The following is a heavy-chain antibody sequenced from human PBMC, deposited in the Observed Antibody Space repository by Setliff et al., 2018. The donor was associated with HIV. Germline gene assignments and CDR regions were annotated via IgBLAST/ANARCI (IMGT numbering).Heavy chain of an antibody. CDR2: ITSDGSNE. Sequence: GGSLRLSCAASGFIFSNYAMQWVRQAPGKGLEWVAAITSDGSNEYYADSVKGRVTMTRDTSISTAYMELSRLRSDDTAVYYCARGGGPMVRGQALPSYWGQGTLVTVSS. V-gene: IGHV3-30*04. J-gene: IGHJ4*02. CDR1: GFIFSNYA. CDR3: ARGGGPMVRGQALPSY. D-gene: IGHD3-10*01.